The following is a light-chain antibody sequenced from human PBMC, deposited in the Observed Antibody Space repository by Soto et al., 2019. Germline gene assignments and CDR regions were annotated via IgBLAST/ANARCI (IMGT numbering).Light chain of an antibody. J-gene: IGKJ1*01. Sequence: EIVLTQSPGTLSLSPGERATLSCRASQSVSSSYLAWYQQKPGQAPRLLIYGTSSRATAIPDRFSGSGSGTDFTLTISRLEPEDFAVYYRQQYRSSSWTFGQGTKVDIK. V-gene: IGKV3-20*01. CDR1: QSVSSSY. CDR2: GTS. CDR3: QQYRSSSWT.